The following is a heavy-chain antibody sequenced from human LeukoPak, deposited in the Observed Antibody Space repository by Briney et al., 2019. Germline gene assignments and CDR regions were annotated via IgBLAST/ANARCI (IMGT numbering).Heavy chain of an antibody. CDR2: IYYSGST. V-gene: IGHV4-59*08. CDR3: ARHTTVVPPHYFDY. Sequence: SETLSLTCTVSGGSISSYHWSWIRQPPGKGLEWIGYIYYSGSTNYNPSLKSRVTISLDTSKNQISLKLSSVTAADTAVYYCARHTTVVPPHYFDYWGQGTLVTVSS. J-gene: IGHJ4*02. CDR1: GGSISSYH. D-gene: IGHD4-23*01.